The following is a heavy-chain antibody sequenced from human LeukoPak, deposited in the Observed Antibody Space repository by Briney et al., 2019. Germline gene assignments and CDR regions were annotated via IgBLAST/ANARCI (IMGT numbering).Heavy chain of an antibody. CDR1: GYTFTGYY. D-gene: IGHD6-13*01. V-gene: IGHV1-2*04. CDR3: ARALAAAGGLDP. CDR2: INPNSGGT. Sequence: ASVKDSCKASGYTFTGYYMHWVRQAPGQGLEWMGWINPNSGGTNYAQKFQGWVTMTRDTSISTAYMELSRLRSDDTAVYYCARALAAAGGLDPWGQGTLVTVSS. J-gene: IGHJ5*02.